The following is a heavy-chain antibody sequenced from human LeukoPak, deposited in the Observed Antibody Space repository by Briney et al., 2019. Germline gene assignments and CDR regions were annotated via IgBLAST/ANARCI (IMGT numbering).Heavy chain of an antibody. Sequence: PSEALSLTCAVYGGSFSGYYWSWIRQPPGKGLEWIGEINHSGSTNYNPSLKSRVTISVATSKNQFSLKLSSVTPPDTAVYYCARARSPYYYGSGSPAGVFAPWGQGTLVPVSP. V-gene: IGHV4-34*01. CDR3: ARARSPYYYGSGSPAGVFAP. J-gene: IGHJ5*02. CDR2: INHSGST. CDR1: GGSFSGYY. D-gene: IGHD3-10*01.